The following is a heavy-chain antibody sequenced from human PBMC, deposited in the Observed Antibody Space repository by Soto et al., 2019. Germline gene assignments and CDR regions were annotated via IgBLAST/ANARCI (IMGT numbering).Heavy chain of an antibody. CDR1: GYSFTAYW. V-gene: IGHV5-51*01. Sequence: ESLKISCQTSGYSFTAYWVAWVRQTPGRGLEWMGIIYPADSDIRYSPSFQGQVTISADRSISTVYLQWTSLKASDTAMYFCARKDGFGLYYFDYWGQGTPVTVSS. CDR3: ARKDGFGLYYFDY. D-gene: IGHD3-10*01. CDR2: IYPADSDI. J-gene: IGHJ4*02.